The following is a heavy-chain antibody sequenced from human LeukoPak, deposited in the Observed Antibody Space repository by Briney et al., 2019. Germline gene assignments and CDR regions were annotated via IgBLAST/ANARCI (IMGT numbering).Heavy chain of an antibody. D-gene: IGHD2-2*01. CDR3: ARGGLEYQLLLRFAFDI. CDR1: GYTFTSYA. V-gene: IGHV1-18*01. CDR2: ISAYNGNT. Sequence: ASVKVSCKASGYTFTSYAMHWVRQAPGQGLEWMGWISAYNGNTNYAQKLQGRVTMTTDTSTSTAYMELRSLRSGDTAVYYCARGGLEYQLLLRFAFDIWGQGTMVTVSS. J-gene: IGHJ3*02.